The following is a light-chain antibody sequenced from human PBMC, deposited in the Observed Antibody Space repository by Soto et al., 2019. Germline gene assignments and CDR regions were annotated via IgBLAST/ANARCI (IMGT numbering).Light chain of an antibody. V-gene: IGKV1-27*01. CDR2: AAS. CDR3: QKYSSVPV. J-gene: IGKJ3*01. Sequence: DIQMTQSPPSLSASVGDRVTITCRASQDIRNFVAWYQQKPGKAPKLLIYAASTLQSGVPSRFSGSGSGTDFTITINSLQPEDVATYSCQKYSSVPVFGPGTKVEIK. CDR1: QDIRNF.